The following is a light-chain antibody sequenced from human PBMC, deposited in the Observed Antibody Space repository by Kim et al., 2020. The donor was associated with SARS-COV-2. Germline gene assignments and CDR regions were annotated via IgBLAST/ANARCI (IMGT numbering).Light chain of an antibody. CDR1: NIGSQN. CDR3: QVWDTPTGV. J-gene: IGLJ2*01. CDR2: VDT. V-gene: IGLV3-9*01. Sequence: SYELTQPLSVSVARGQTARITCGRNNIGSQNVHWYQQKPGQAPVLVIYVDTNRPSGIPERFSGSNSGNTATLTISRAQAGEEADYYCQVWDTPTGVFGGGTQLTVL.